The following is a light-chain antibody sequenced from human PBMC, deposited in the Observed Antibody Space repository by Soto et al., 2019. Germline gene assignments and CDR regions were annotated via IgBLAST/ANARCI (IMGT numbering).Light chain of an antibody. J-gene: IGLJ3*02. CDR2: EVG. V-gene: IGLV2-14*01. Sequence: QSVLTQPASVSGSPGQSITISCTGTSSDVGAYNYVSWFQQHPGKAPKLMIYEVGNRPSGVSNRFSGSKSGSTASLTISGLQADDEGDYYCASYTRTTTWAFGGGTKVTVL. CDR1: SSDVGAYNY. CDR3: ASYTRTTTWA.